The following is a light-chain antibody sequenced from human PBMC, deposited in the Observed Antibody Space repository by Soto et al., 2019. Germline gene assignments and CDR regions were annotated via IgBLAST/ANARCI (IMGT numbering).Light chain of an antibody. CDR2: KAS. Sequence: DIQMTQSPSTLSASVGDRVTITCRASQTISTWLAWYQQKPGRAPKLLLYKASSLESRVPSRFSGSGYGTEFTLTIRILQPDDFATYYCQQYNSYWTFSQGTKVEIK. J-gene: IGKJ1*01. CDR1: QTISTW. V-gene: IGKV1-5*03. CDR3: QQYNSYWT.